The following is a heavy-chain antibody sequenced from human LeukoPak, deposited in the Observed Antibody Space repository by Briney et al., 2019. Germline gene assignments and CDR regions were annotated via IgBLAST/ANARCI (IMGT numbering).Heavy chain of an antibody. CDR1: GGSISSGGYY. CDR2: IYYTGST. CDR3: ARATLGANFDY. D-gene: IGHD1-26*01. J-gene: IGHJ4*02. Sequence: SETLSLTCTVSGGSISSGGYYWRWIRQHPGKGLEWIGYIYYTGSTYYNPSLESRVTISVDTSKNQFSLKLSSVTAADTAVYYCARATLGANFDYWGQGTLVTVYS. V-gene: IGHV4-31*03.